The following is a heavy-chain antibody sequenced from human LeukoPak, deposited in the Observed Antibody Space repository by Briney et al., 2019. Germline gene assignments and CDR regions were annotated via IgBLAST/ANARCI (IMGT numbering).Heavy chain of an antibody. J-gene: IGHJ4*02. V-gene: IGHV3-23*01. CDR3: AKESGYSSGWDYFDS. Sequence: GGSLRLSCAASGFIFSNFDMNWVRQAPGKGLEWVSAMDTSGSYIYYADSVKGRFTISRDNSKNTLFLQMNSLEVEDTAIYYCAKESGYSSGWDYFDSWGQGTLVTVSS. D-gene: IGHD3-10*01. CDR2: MDTSGSYI. CDR1: GFIFSNFD.